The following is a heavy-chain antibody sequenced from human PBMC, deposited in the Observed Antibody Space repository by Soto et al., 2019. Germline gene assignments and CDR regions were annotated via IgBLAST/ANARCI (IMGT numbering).Heavy chain of an antibody. CDR3: AQGASTTVFSFNDY. CDR1: GFTFDDYA. CDR2: ISWNSGNL. Sequence: EVQLVESGGGLVQPGRSLRLSCAASGFTFDDYAMPWVRQPPGKGLEWVSSISWNSGNLGYADAVKGRFTISRDNAKNSLYLQMNSLRGEDTALYYCAQGASTTVFSFNDYWGQGTLVTVSS. J-gene: IGHJ4*02. D-gene: IGHD4-17*01. V-gene: IGHV3-9*01.